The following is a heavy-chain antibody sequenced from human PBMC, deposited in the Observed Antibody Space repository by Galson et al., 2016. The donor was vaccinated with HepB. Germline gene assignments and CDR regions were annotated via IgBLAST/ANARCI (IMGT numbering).Heavy chain of an antibody. D-gene: IGHD3-10*01. V-gene: IGHV3-30*04. CDR3: ARGGYGSGSYFNDGPEY. CDR2: ISYDGSNQ. CDR1: GFTISSQA. Sequence: SLRLSCAVSGFTISSQAMHWVRQTPGKGPEWVAVISYDGSNQYYADSVKGRFTISRDTYKNMVYLQMNSLRPGDTAVYYCARGGYGSGSYFNDGPEYWGRGTLVTVSS. J-gene: IGHJ4*02.